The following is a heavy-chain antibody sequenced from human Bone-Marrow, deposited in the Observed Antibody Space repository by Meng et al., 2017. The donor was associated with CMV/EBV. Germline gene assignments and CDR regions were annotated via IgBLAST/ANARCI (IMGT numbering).Heavy chain of an antibody. D-gene: IGHD2-15*01. J-gene: IGHJ6*02. CDR3: ARGDCTGYSCYMDV. V-gene: IGHV3-30*04. Sequence: GESLKISCAASGFTFSSYAMHWVRQAPGKGLEWVAVISYDGSNKYYADSVKGRFTISRDNARNSVYLQMNSLRAEDTALYYCARGDCTGYSCYMDVWGQGTSVTVSS. CDR1: GFTFSSYA. CDR2: ISYDGSNK.